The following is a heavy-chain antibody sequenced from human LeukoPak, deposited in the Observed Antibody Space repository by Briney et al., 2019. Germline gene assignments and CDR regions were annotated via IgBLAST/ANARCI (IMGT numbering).Heavy chain of an antibody. CDR3: ARSYYYGSGSYICFDP. Sequence: KPGESLKISCKGSGYSFTNYWIGWVRQMPGKGLEWMGIIYPGDSDTRYNPSFQGQVTISADKSISTAYLQWSSLKASDTAMYYCARSYYYGSGSYICFDPWGQGTLVTVSS. V-gene: IGHV5-51*01. D-gene: IGHD3-10*01. CDR2: IYPGDSDT. J-gene: IGHJ5*02. CDR1: GYSFTNYW.